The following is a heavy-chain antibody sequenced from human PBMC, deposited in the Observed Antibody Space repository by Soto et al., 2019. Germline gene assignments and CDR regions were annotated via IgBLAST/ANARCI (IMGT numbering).Heavy chain of an antibody. CDR3: ARTSSSNLDDGFDV. CDR2: GFPSASDT. Sequence: GEYLKISCKVSGYSFTRYWISWVRQMPGKGLECMGIGFPSASDTRYSPSFQGQVSILADKSITTAFLQWSSLKASDTAMYYCARTSSSNLDDGFDVWGQGTMVTVSS. CDR1: GYSFTRYW. D-gene: IGHD2-2*01. V-gene: IGHV5-51*01. J-gene: IGHJ3*01.